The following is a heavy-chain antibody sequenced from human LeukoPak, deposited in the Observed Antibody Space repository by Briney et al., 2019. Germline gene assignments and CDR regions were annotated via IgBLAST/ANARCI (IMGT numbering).Heavy chain of an antibody. CDR3: ARVGQSSCWSFFDY. V-gene: IGHV3-48*02. J-gene: IGHJ4*02. CDR2: ISGSSTTI. D-gene: IGHD6-19*01. Sequence: PGGSLRLSCAASGFIISTYTMKWARQAPGKGLEWVSSISGSSTTIYYVDSVKGRFTISRDNAKNSLYLQMNSLRDEDTAVYYCARVGQSSCWSFFDYWGQGILVTVSS. CDR1: GFIISTYT.